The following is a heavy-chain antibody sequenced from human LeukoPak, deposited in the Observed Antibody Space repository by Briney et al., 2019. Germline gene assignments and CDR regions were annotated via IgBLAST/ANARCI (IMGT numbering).Heavy chain of an antibody. CDR1: GFTFSDYY. Sequence: GGSLRLSCAASGFTFSDYYMSWIRQAPGKGLEWVSYISSSGSTIYYADSVKGRFTISRDNAKNSLYLQMNSLRAEDTAVYYCARDAVDIVVVPAAIRRQYPYYYYYYMDVWGKGTTVTVSS. V-gene: IGHV3-11*01. CDR2: ISSSGSTI. CDR3: ARDAVDIVVVPAAIRRQYPYYYYYYMDV. J-gene: IGHJ6*03. D-gene: IGHD2-2*02.